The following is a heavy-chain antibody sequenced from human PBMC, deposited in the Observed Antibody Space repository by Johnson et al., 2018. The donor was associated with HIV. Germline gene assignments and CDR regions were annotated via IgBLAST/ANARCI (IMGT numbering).Heavy chain of an antibody. V-gene: IGHV3-11*01. CDR3: AREPGWGAFDI. Sequence: QVQLVESGGGVVHPGKSLRLSCVGSGFTFSDHYMSWVRQAPGKGLEWVSFISSSGSTIYYSDSVKGRFTISRDNAKNSLYLQMNTLRAEDTAIYYCAREPGWGAFDIWGQGTMVTVSS. CDR2: ISSSGSTI. CDR1: GFTFSDHY. D-gene: IGHD3-16*01. J-gene: IGHJ3*02.